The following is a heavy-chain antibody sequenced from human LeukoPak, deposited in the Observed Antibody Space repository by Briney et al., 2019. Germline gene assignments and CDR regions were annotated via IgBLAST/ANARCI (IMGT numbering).Heavy chain of an antibody. CDR1: GYSFTSYW. J-gene: IGHJ3*02. V-gene: IGHV5-51*01. CDR2: IYPGDSDT. D-gene: IGHD3-3*01. CDR3: ARWGNTYYDFWSGAPLEGFDI. Sequence: GESLKISCKGSGYSFTSYWIGWVRQMPGKGLEWMGIIYPGDSDTRYSPSFQGQVTISADKSISTAYLQWSSLKASDTAMYYCARWGNTYYDFWSGAPLEGFDIWGQGTMVTVSS.